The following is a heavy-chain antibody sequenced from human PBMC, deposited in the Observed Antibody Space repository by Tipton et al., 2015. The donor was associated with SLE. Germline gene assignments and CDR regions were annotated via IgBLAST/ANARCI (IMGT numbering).Heavy chain of an antibody. CDR2: IHHSGST. CDR3: ARGSMILVVITRTWFDP. CDR1: GGSFSGYY. D-gene: IGHD3-22*01. Sequence: TLSLTCAVYGGSFSGYYWSWIRQSPGKGLEWIGDIHHSGSTNYNPSLKSRVTIEVDTSKNHFSLKLSSVTAADTAVYYCARGSMILVVITRTWFDPWGQGILLLVSS. V-gene: IGHV4-34*01. J-gene: IGHJ5*02.